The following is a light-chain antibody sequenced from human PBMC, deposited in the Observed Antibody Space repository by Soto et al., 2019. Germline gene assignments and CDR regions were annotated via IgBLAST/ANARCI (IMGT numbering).Light chain of an antibody. CDR1: QGIRTE. CDR3: LQDYNYPRT. Sequence: AIQMTQSPSSLSASVGDRVTITCRASQGIRTELAWYQQKAGKAPQLLIYAASSLQSGVPSRLSGSGSGTDFTLTISSLQPEDFATYYCLQDYNYPRTFGQGTKLEIK. V-gene: IGKV1-6*01. CDR2: AAS. J-gene: IGKJ2*01.